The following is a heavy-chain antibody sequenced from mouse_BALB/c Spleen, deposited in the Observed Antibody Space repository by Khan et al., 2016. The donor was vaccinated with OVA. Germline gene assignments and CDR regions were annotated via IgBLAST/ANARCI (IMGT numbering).Heavy chain of an antibody. J-gene: IGHJ3*01. V-gene: IGHV1S137*01. Sequence: QVQLQQSGAELVRPGVSVKISCKGSGYTFTDFAMHWVKQSHAKSLEWIGVISTYYGDTNYNQNFKGKATMTVDKSSSTAYMELARLTSEDSAIFYCSRRGGHDRFAYWGQGTLVTVSA. D-gene: IGHD2-2*01. CDR2: ISTYYGDT. CDR3: SRRGGHDRFAY. CDR1: GYTFTDFA.